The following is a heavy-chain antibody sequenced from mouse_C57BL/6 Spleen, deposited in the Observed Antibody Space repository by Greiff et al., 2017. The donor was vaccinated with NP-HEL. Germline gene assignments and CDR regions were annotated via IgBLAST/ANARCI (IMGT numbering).Heavy chain of an antibody. V-gene: IGHV1-64*01. J-gene: IGHJ3*01. Sequence: QVQLQQPGAELVKPGASVKLSCKASGYTFTSYWMHWVKQRPGQGLEWIGMIHPNSGSTNYNEKFKSKATLTVDKSSSTAYMQLSSLTSEDSAVYYCARSFGRSEAWFAYWGQGTLVTVSA. CDR3: ARSFGRSEAWFAY. CDR1: GYTFTSYW. CDR2: IHPNSGST.